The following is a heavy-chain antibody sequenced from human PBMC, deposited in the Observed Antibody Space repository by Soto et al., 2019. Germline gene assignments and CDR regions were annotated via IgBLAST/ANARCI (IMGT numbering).Heavy chain of an antibody. Sequence: ASGKVSCKASGYTFTSYGISWVRQVPGQGLEWMGWISAYNGNTNYAQKLQGRVTMTTDTSTSTAYMELRSLRSDDTAVYYCAREGITIFGVVMQYYFDYWGQGTLVTVSS. J-gene: IGHJ4*02. CDR2: ISAYNGNT. V-gene: IGHV1-18*01. CDR3: AREGITIFGVVMQYYFDY. CDR1: GYTFTSYG. D-gene: IGHD3-3*01.